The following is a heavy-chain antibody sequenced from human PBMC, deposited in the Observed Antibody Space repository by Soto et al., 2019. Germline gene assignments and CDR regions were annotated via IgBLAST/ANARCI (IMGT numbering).Heavy chain of an antibody. CDR3: ARDSDYYDSSGYHFDY. CDR2: ISYDGSNK. D-gene: IGHD3-22*01. J-gene: IGHJ4*02. Sequence: GGSLRLSCAASGFTFSSYAMHWVRQAPGKGLEWVAVISYDGSNKYYADSVKGRFTISRDNSKNTLYLQMNSLRAEDTAVYYFARDSDYYDSSGYHFDYWGQGTLVTVSS. CDR1: GFTFSSYA. V-gene: IGHV3-30-3*01.